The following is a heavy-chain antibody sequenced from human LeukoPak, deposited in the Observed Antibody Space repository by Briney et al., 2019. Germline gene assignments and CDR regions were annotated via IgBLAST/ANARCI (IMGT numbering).Heavy chain of an antibody. D-gene: IGHD1-26*01. CDR3: ARVSGSYYDFDY. Sequence: QNLQGRVTMTTDTSTRTAHMELRSLRSDDTAVYYCARVSGSYYDFDYWGQGTLVTVSS. V-gene: IGHV1-18*01. J-gene: IGHJ4*02.